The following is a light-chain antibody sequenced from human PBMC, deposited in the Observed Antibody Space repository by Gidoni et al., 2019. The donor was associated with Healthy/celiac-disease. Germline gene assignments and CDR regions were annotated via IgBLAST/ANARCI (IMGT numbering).Light chain of an antibody. V-gene: IGKV1-13*02. CDR2: DAS. CDR1: QGISSA. J-gene: IGKJ2*04. CDR3: QQFNSYPLMCS. Sequence: AIQLTQSPSSLSASVGDRVTITCRASQGISSALAWYQQKPGKAPKLLIYDASSLESGVPSRFSGSGSGTDFTLTSSLQPEDFATYYCQQFNSYPLMCSFGQGTKLEIK.